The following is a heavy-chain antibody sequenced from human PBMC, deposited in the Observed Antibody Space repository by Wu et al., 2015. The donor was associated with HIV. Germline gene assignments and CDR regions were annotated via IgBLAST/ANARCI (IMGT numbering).Heavy chain of an antibody. V-gene: IGHV1-8*01. D-gene: IGHD2-15*01. J-gene: IGHJ3*02. CDR2: MNPXSGNT. Sequence: QVQLVQSGAEVKKPGASVKVSCKASGYTFTSYDINWVRQATGQGLEWMGWMNPXSGNTGYAQKFQGRVTMTRNTSISTAYMELSSLRSEDTAVYYCASGVPVVVAATRGAFDIWGQGTSGHRLF. CDR1: GYTFTSYD. CDR3: ASGVPVVVAATRGAFDI.